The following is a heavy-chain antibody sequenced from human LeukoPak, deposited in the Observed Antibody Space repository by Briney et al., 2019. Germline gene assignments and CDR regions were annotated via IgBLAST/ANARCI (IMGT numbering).Heavy chain of an antibody. J-gene: IGHJ4*02. V-gene: IGHV1-69*05. D-gene: IGHD3-10*01. CDR1: GGTFSSYA. CDR3: ARDNYYGSGSYYTGVDY. CDR2: IIPIFGTA. Sequence: SVKVSCKASGGTFSSYAISWVRQAPGQGLEWMGGIIPIFGTANYAQKLQGRVTMTTDTSTSTAYMELRSLRSDDTAVYYCARDNYYGSGSYYTGVDYWGQGTLVTVSS.